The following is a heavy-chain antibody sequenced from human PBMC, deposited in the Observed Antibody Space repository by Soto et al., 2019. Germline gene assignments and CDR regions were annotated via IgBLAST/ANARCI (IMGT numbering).Heavy chain of an antibody. CDR3: HGYGY. V-gene: IGHV3-53*01. Sequence: EVQVVESGGGLVQPGGSLRLSCAVSGFTVTINYMSWVHQAPGKGLEWVSVIYSGGTIYYADSVKGRFTISRDTSKNTLYLQMNSLRGDDTAVYYCHGYGYWGQGTLVTVSS. CDR2: IYSGGTI. D-gene: IGHD5-12*01. CDR1: GFTVTINY. J-gene: IGHJ4*02.